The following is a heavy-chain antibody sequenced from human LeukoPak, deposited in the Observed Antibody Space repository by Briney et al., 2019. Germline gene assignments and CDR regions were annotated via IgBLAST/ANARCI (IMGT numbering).Heavy chain of an antibody. D-gene: IGHD2-2*01. CDR2: INHSGST. CDR1: GGSFSGYY. J-gene: IGHJ6*03. CDR3: AGQSGEGIVVPAVSSGTHMDV. V-gene: IGHV4-34*01. Sequence: SETLSLTCAVYGGSFSGYYWSWIRQPPGKGLEWIGEINHSGSTNYNPSLKSRVTISADTSKNQFSLKLSSVTAADTAVYYCAGQSGEGIVVPAVSSGTHMDVWGKGTTVTISS.